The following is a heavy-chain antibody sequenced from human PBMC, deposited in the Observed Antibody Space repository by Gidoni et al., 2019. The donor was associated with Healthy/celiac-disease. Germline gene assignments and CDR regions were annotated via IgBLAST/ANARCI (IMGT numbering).Heavy chain of an antibody. V-gene: IGHV4-34*01. CDR1: GGSFSGYY. Sequence: QVQLQQWGAGLLKPSETLSPTCAVYGGSFSGYYWSWIRQPPGKGLEWIGEINHSGSTNYNPSLKSRVTISVDTSKNQFSLKLSSVTAADTAVYYCARGFSNGPYYYYYYGMDVWGKGTTVTVSS. CDR3: ARGFSNGPYYYYYYGMDV. CDR2: INHSGST. J-gene: IGHJ6*04. D-gene: IGHD4-4*01.